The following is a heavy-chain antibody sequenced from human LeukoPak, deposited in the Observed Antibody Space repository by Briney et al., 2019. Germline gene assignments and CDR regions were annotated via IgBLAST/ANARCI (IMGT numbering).Heavy chain of an antibody. Sequence: SGGSLRLSCAASGFTFSSYWMSWVHQAPGKGLEWVANIKQDGSEKYYVDSVKGRFTISRDNAKNSVYLQMNSLRAGDTAVYYCTRDLAEFYQPWGQGTLVIVSS. CDR2: IKQDGSEK. CDR3: TRDLAEFYQP. J-gene: IGHJ5*02. CDR1: GFTFSSYW. V-gene: IGHV3-7*01. D-gene: IGHD2-2*01.